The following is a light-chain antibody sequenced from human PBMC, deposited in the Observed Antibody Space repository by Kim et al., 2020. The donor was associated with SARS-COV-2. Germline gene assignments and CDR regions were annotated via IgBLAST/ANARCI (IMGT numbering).Light chain of an antibody. V-gene: IGLV2-23*01. J-gene: IGLJ3*02. Sequence: GVSDRLSGSKSGNTASLTISGLQAEDEADFYCCSYAGRGTEVFGGGTQLTVL. CDR3: CSYAGRGTEV.